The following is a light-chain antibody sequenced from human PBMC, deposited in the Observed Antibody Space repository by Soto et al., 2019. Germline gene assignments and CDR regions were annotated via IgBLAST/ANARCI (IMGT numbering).Light chain of an antibody. V-gene: IGKV3-15*01. CDR3: QQYGSSGT. Sequence: EIVMTQSPATLSVSPGERATLSCRASQSVSSNLAWYQQKPGQAPRLLIYGASTRATGIPARFSGSGSGTEFTLTISSLQSEDFAVYYCQQYGSSGTFGPGTKVDIK. CDR2: GAS. J-gene: IGKJ3*01. CDR1: QSVSSN.